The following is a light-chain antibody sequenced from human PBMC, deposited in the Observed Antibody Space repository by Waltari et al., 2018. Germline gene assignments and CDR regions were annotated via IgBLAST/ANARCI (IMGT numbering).Light chain of an antibody. V-gene: IGLV4-69*01. J-gene: IGLJ3*02. CDR1: SGHSSDA. CDR2: VNSDGSH. Sequence: QLLLTQSPSASASLGASVKLTCTLSSGHSSDAIAWHQQQPDKGPRYLMKVNSDGSHIKGDGIPDRFSGSSSVAERYLTISSLQSEDEADYYCQTGGFGIWVFGGGTKLTVL. CDR3: QTGGFGIWV.